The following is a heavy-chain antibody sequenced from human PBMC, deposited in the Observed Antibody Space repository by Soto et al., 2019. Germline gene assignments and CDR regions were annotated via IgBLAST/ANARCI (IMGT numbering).Heavy chain of an antibody. CDR2: ISGSGGST. D-gene: IGHD2-15*01. Sequence: AGGSLRLSCAASGFTFSSYAMSWVRQAPGKGLEWVSAISGSGGSTYYADSVKGRFTISRDNSKNTLYLQMNSLRAEDTAVYYCAKDSVVAATPSDFYYYYGMDVWGQGTTVTVSS. V-gene: IGHV3-23*01. CDR3: AKDSVVAATPSDFYYYYGMDV. CDR1: GFTFSSYA. J-gene: IGHJ6*02.